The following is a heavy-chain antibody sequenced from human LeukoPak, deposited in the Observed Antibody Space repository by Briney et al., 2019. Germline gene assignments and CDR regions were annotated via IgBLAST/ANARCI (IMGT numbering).Heavy chain of an antibody. CDR3: ARGRREHGAGSGIDYYYYYMDV. D-gene: IGHD3-10*01. J-gene: IGHJ6*03. CDR1: GYTFTSYA. V-gene: IGHV1-69*05. Sequence: SVKVSCKASGYTFTSYAISWVRHAPGQGLEWMGGIIPIFGTAKYAQKFQGRVTITTDESASTAYMDLSNLRSEDTAVYYCARGRREHGAGSGIDYYYYYMDVWGEGTTVTVSS. CDR2: IIPIFGTA.